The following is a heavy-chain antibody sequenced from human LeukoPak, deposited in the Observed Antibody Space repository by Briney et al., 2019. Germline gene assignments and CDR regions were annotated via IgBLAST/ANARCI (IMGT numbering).Heavy chain of an antibody. CDR1: GGSISSYY. J-gene: IGHJ4*02. D-gene: IGHD6-19*01. CDR2: IYYSGST. CDR3: ARRGSVAEFDY. V-gene: IGHV4-59*08. Sequence: SETLSLTCTVSGGSISSYYWSWIRQPRGKGLEWLGYIYYSGSTNYNPSLKSRLTISVDTSKNQFSLKLSSVTAADTALYYCARRGSVAEFDYWGQGTLVTVSS.